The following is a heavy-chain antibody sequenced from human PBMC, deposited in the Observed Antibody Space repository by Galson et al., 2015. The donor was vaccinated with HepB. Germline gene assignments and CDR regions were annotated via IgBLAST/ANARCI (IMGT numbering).Heavy chain of an antibody. CDR1: GFSLSTDAVR. D-gene: IGHD1-1*01. CDR3: ARSLRTTGTTGAFDV. J-gene: IGHJ3*01. Sequence: PALVKPPQTLTLPCSFFGFSLSTDAVRVTWIRQPPGKALEWLARIDWGDEKLYSTSLKTRLAVSKDTSKNQVVLTMTNMDPVDTGTYYCARSLRTTGTTGAFDVWGQGTMVTVSS. CDR2: IDWGDEK. V-gene: IGHV2-70*04.